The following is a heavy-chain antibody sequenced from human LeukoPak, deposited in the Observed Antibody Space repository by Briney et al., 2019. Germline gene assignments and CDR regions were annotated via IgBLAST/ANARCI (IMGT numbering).Heavy chain of an antibody. Sequence: ASVKVSCKVSGYTLTELSMHWVRQAPGQGLEWMGWINPYNDDTNYSQKFQGRVIMTRDTSINTVYMEMSRLSSDDTAVYYCARGSYYGSGRHGGWFHPWGQGTLVSVSS. CDR3: ARGSYYGSGRHGGWFHP. J-gene: IGHJ5*02. D-gene: IGHD3-10*01. CDR1: GYTLTELS. V-gene: IGHV1-2*02. CDR2: INPYNDDT.